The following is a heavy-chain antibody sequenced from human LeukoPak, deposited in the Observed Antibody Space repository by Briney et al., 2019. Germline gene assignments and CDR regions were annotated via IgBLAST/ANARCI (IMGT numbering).Heavy chain of an antibody. CDR3: ARGWRITMVRGVIFDP. J-gene: IGHJ5*02. V-gene: IGHV4-34*01. D-gene: IGHD3-10*01. CDR1: GFSFNTHS. Sequence: PGGSLRLSCAASGFSFNTHSMNWVRQPPGKGLEWIGEINHSGSTNYNPSLKSRVTISVDTSKNQFSLKLSSVTAADTAVYYCARGWRITMVRGVIFDPWGQGTLVTVSS. CDR2: INHSGST.